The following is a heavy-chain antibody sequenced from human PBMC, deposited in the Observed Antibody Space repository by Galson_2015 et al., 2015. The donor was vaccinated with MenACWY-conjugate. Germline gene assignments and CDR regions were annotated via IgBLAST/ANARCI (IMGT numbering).Heavy chain of an antibody. CDR1: GGTFSSYT. D-gene: IGHD1-26*01. V-gene: IGHV1-69*02. CDR3: ARGSGNIGGGMDV. CDR2: IIPILGIA. J-gene: IGHJ6*02. Sequence: SVKVSCKASGGTFSSYTISWVRQALGQGLEWMGRIIPILGIANYTQKFQGRVTITADKSTSTAYMELSSLRSEDTAVYYCARGSGNIGGGMDVWGQGTTVTVSS.